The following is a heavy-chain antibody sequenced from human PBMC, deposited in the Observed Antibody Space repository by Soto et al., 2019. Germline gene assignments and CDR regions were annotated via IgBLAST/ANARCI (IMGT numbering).Heavy chain of an antibody. V-gene: IGHV1-46*01. D-gene: IGHD2-2*01. J-gene: IGHJ6*02. CDR2: INPSGTTT. CDR3: ACPQGTSHYEYGIDD. CDR1: GYTFTSYY. Sequence: QVQLVQSGAEVKKPGASVKVSCKASGYTFTSYYMHWVRQAPGQGLEWMGIINPSGTTTDYAQKFHGRVTMLTDTSTSTSFMYLASRRSDGTDVYYCACPQGTSHYEYGIDDWGQGPKVTVSS.